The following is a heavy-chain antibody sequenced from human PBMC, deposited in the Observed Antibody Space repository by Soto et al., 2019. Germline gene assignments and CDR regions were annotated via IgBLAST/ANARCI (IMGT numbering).Heavy chain of an antibody. CDR1: KFSFSNYG. J-gene: IGHJ3*02. CDR3: AKDWREGYDTEAYDI. CDR2: TTYDGGHT. V-gene: IGHV3-30*18. D-gene: IGHD5-12*01. Sequence: QLHLVESGGGVVQPGKSLRLSCAASKFSFSNYGMHWVRQAPGKGLEWVAVTTYDGGHTYYADSVKGRFTISRDNSENMLYLQMSSLRIDDTAVYYCAKDWREGYDTEAYDIWGQGTEVTVSS.